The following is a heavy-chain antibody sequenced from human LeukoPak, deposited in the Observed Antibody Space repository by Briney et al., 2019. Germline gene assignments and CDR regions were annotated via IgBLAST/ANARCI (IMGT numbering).Heavy chain of an antibody. V-gene: IGHV4-59*08. CDR3: ARHDSSGYYYDH. J-gene: IGHJ5*02. D-gene: IGHD3-22*01. CDR1: GGSMSNDY. Sequence: SETLSLTCTVTGGSMSNDYWSWIRQSPGKGLECVGYIYSSGSTHYNPSLKSRVTISLDTSKNQFSLKVSSVTAADTAVYYCARHDSSGYYYDHWGQGTLVTVSS. CDR2: IYSSGST.